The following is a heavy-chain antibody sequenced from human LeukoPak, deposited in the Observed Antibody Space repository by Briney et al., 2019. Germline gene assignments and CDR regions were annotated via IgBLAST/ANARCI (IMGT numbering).Heavy chain of an antibody. J-gene: IGHJ4*02. CDR1: GYTFTSYG. Sequence: ASVKVSCKASGYTFTSYGISWVRQAPGQGLEWMGWISAYNGNTNYAQKLQGRVTMTTDTSTSTAYMELRSLRSDDTVVYYCARVHYYDSSGYYDYWGQGTLVTVSS. CDR2: ISAYNGNT. D-gene: IGHD3-22*01. CDR3: ARVHYYDSSGYYDY. V-gene: IGHV1-18*01.